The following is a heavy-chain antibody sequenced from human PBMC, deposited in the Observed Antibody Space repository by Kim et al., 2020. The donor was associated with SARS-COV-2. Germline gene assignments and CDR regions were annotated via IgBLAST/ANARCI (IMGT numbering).Heavy chain of an antibody. J-gene: IGHJ6*02. V-gene: IGHV3-30-3*01. CDR2: VSYDGSNR. Sequence: GGSLRLSCATSGFNFSTYGFHWVSQAPNKGLEWVAVVSYDGSNRFYAPSVKGRLTLSRDNSKSTVHLQLDRVRVDDTAVYYCSREVGVSWQTSSYFYGLDVWGQGTTVSVSS. D-gene: IGHD1-26*01. CDR1: GFNFSTYG. CDR3: SREVGVSWQTSSYFYGLDV.